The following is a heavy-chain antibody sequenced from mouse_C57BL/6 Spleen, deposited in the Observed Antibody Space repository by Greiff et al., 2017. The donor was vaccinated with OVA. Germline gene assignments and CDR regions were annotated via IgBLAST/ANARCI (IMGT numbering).Heavy chain of an antibody. CDR2: IYPSDSET. Sequence: QVQLQQPGAELVRPGSSVKLSCKASGYTFTSYWMDWVKQRPGQGLEWIGNIYPSDSETHYNQKFKDKATLTVDKSSSTAYMQLSSLTSEDSAVYYCAREGNGLLQCAYWGQGTLVTVAA. CDR1: GYTFTSYW. CDR3: AREGNGLLQCAY. V-gene: IGHV1-61*01. J-gene: IGHJ3*01. D-gene: IGHD2-3*01.